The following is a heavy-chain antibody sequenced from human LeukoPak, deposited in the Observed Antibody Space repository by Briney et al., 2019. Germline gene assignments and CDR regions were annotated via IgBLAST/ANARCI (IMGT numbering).Heavy chain of an antibody. CDR3: ARDKAYCSSTSCYEYYFDY. J-gene: IGHJ4*02. CDR2: IYTSGST. Sequence: PSETLSLTCTVSGGSISSYYWSSIRQPAGKGLEWIGRIYTSGSTNYNPSLKSRVTISVDKSKNQFSLKLSSVTAADTAVYYCARDKAYCSSTSCYEYYFDYWGQGTLVTVSS. V-gene: IGHV4-4*07. D-gene: IGHD2-2*01. CDR1: GGSISSYY.